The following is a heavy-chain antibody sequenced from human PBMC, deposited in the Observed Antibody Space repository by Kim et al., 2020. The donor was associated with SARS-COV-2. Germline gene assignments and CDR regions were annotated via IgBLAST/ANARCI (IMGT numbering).Heavy chain of an antibody. Sequence: SETLSLTCTVSGGSISSGDYYWSWIRQPPGKGLEWIGYIYYSGSTYYNPSLKSRVTISVDTSKNQFSLKLSSVTAADTAVYYCARFSLAHDFKDWFDPWGQGTLVTVSS. CDR3: ARFSLAHDFKDWFDP. CDR2: IYYSGST. CDR1: GGSISSGDYY. V-gene: IGHV4-30-4*01. J-gene: IGHJ5*02. D-gene: IGHD2-21*02.